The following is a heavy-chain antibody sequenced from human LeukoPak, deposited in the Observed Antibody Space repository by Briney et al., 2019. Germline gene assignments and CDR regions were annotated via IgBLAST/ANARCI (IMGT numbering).Heavy chain of an antibody. J-gene: IGHJ6*02. Sequence: GRSLRLSCAASGFTFSSYGMHWVRQAPGKGLEWVAVISYDGSNKYYADSVKGRFTISRDNSKNTLYLQMNSLRAEDTAVYYCAKGWIQIPIYYYYGMDVWGQGTTVTVSS. V-gene: IGHV3-30*18. CDR1: GFTFSSYG. D-gene: IGHD5-18*01. CDR2: ISYDGSNK. CDR3: AKGWIQIPIYYYYGMDV.